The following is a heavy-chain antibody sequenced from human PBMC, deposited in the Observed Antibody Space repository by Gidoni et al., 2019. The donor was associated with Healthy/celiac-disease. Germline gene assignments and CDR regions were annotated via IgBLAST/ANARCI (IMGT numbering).Heavy chain of an antibody. D-gene: IGHD2-15*01. J-gene: IGHJ3*02. V-gene: IGHV4-38-2*01. CDR1: GYSISSGYY. CDR3: ARALTRGVVVAAFPDAFDI. CDR2: IYHSGST. Sequence: QVQLQESGPGLVKPSETLSLTCAVPGYSISSGYYWGWIRQPPGKGLEWIGRIYHSGSTYYNPSLKSRVTISVDTSKNQFSLKLSSVTAADTAVYYCARALTRGVVVAAFPDAFDIWGQGTMVTVSS.